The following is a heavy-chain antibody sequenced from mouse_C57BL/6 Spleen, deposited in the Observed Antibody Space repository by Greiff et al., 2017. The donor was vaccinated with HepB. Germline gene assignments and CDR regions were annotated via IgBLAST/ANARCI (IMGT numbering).Heavy chain of an antibody. J-gene: IGHJ3*01. CDR1: GFTFSDYG. CDR3: ARPDYDYDAWFAY. Sequence: EVQRVESGGGLVKPGGSLKLSCAASGFTFSDYGMHWVRQAPEKGLEWVAYISSGSSTIYYADTVKGRFTISRDNAKNTLFLQMTSLRSEDTAMYYCARPDYDYDAWFAYWGQGTLVTVSA. V-gene: IGHV5-17*01. D-gene: IGHD2-4*01. CDR2: ISSGSSTI.